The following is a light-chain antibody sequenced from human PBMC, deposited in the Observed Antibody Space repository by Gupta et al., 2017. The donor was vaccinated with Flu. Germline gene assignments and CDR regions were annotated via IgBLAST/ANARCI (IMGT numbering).Light chain of an antibody. CDR3: QQHNNWPPLT. CDR2: VAS. J-gene: IGKJ4*01. CDR1: QSVSSN. V-gene: IGKV3-15*01. Sequence: LVLPQSPATLSVSPGERATLSCRASQSVSSNLAWYQQKPGQAPRLLIYVASTRATGIPARFSGSGSGTEFTLTISSRESEDFAVYYCQQHNNWPPLTFGGGTKVEIK.